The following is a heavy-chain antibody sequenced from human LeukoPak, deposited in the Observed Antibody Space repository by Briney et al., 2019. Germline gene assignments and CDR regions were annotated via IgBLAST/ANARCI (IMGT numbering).Heavy chain of an antibody. V-gene: IGHV3-21*06. CDR3: ARDRLSYCSGGSCWGFDP. D-gene: IGHD2-15*01. J-gene: IGHJ5*02. CDR2: ISSSSSYI. CDR1: GFTFSSYN. Sequence: GGSLRLSCAASGFTFSSYNMNWVRQAPGKGLEWVSSISSSSSYIYYADSVKGRFTISRDNAKNSLYLQMNSLRAEDTAVYYCARDRLSYCSGGSCWGFDPWGQGTLVTVSS.